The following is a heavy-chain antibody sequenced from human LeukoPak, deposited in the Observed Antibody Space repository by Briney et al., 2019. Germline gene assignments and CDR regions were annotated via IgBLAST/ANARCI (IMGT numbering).Heavy chain of an antibody. D-gene: IGHD4-23*01. CDR1: GFTFSNYA. J-gene: IGHJ4*02. CDR2: IYNGGSI. CDR3: ARTGGGNSGPFDY. Sequence: GESLRLSCAASGFTFSNYAMSWVRQAPGKGLEWVSVIYNGGSIYYGDSVKGRFTISADNSRNMVYLQMNGLRAEDTAVYYCARTGGGNSGPFDYWGQGTLVTVS. V-gene: IGHV3-23*03.